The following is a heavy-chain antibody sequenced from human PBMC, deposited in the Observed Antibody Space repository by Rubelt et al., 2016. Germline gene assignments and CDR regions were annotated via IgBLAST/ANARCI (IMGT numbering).Heavy chain of an antibody. V-gene: IGHV3-7*04. CDR1: GFTFSSYW. Sequence: EVQLVESGGGLVQPGGSLRLSCAASGFTFSSYWMSWVRQAPGKGLEWVANIKQDGSEKHYVDSVEGRLTVSRDNAKNSLYLQMNSLRAADTAIYYCARGIGGAGNAYEYWGQGTLVTVSS. D-gene: IGHD6-19*01. CDR2: IKQDGSEK. CDR3: ARGIGGAGNAYEY. J-gene: IGHJ4*02.